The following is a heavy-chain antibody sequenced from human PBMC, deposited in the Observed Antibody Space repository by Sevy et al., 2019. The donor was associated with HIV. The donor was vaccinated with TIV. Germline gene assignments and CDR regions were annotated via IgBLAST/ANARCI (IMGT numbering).Heavy chain of an antibody. D-gene: IGHD3-16*02. CDR2: ISAYNGNT. J-gene: IGHJ4*02. V-gene: IGHV1-18*04. CDR1: GYTFTSYG. Sequence: ASVKVSCKASGYTFTSYGISWVRQAPGQGLEWMGWISAYNGNTNYGQKLQGRVTMTTDTSTSTAYMELRSLRSDDTAVYYCARLPDMITFGGVIVGYIGYFDYWGQGTLVTVSS. CDR3: ARLPDMITFGGVIVGYIGYFDY.